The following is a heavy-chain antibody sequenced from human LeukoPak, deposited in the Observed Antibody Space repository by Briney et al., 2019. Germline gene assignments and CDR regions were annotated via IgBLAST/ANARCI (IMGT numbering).Heavy chain of an antibody. V-gene: IGHV1-46*01. CDR2: INPSGGST. Sequence: ASVKVSCKASGYTFTSYYMHWVRQAPGQGLEWMGIINPSGGSTTYAQKFQGRVTLTRDTSTSTVYMELSSLRSEDTAVYFCARDPNPAYCSGTSCSRSQFDYWGQGTLVTVSS. CDR1: GYTFTSYY. D-gene: IGHD2-2*01. CDR3: ARDPNPAYCSGTSCSRSQFDY. J-gene: IGHJ4*02.